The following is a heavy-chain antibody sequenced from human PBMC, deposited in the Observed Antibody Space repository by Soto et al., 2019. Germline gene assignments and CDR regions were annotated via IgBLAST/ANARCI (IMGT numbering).Heavy chain of an antibody. CDR3: ARIQKGLPGLGY. D-gene: IGHD5-18*01. CDR2: INSDGSST. V-gene: IGHV3-74*01. J-gene: IGHJ4*02. CDR1: GFTFSSYW. Sequence: VGSLRLSCAASGFTFSSYWMHWVRQAPGKGLVWVSRINSDGSSTSYADSVKGRFTISRDNAKNTLYLQMNSLRAEDTAVYYCARIQKGLPGLGYWGQGNLVTVSS.